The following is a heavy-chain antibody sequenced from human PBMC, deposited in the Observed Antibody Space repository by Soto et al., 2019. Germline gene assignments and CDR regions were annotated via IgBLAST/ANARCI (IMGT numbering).Heavy chain of an antibody. CDR2: ISSSGSTI. V-gene: IGHV3-48*03. CDR3: ARDHKGGYYYYGMDV. CDR1: GFTFSSYE. Sequence: GGSLRLSCAASGFTFSSYEMNWVRQAPGKGLEWVSYISSSGSTIYYADSVKGRFTISRDNAKNSLYLQMSSLRAEDTAVYYCARDHKGGYYYYGMDVWGKGTTVTVSS. J-gene: IGHJ6*04.